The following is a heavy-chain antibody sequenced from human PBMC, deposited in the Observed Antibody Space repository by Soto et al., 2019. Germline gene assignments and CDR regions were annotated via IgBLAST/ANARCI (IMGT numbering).Heavy chain of an antibody. CDR1: GGSITDSY. D-gene: IGHD6-19*01. CDR2: IYYSGNT. Sequence: PSETLSLTCTVSGGSITDSYWAWVRLPSGKGLEWIGYIYYSGNTNFNPALKGRATMSVDTSKSQISLRLSSVTAADTAVYYCARGSGWYYYWGQGCLVTVSS. CDR3: ARGSGWYYY. J-gene: IGHJ4*02. V-gene: IGHV4-59*01.